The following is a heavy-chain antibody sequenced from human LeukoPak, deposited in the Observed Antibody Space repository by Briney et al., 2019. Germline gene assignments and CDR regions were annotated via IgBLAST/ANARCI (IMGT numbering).Heavy chain of an antibody. Sequence: SETLSLTCTVSGGSISSYYWSWIRQLPGKGLEWIGYIYYSGSTNYNPSLKSRVTISVDTSKNQFSLKLSSVTAADTAVYYCARVAYYGSGSYAFDIWGQGTMVTVSS. CDR3: ARVAYYGSGSYAFDI. V-gene: IGHV4-59*01. CDR2: IYYSGST. D-gene: IGHD3-10*01. CDR1: GGSISSYY. J-gene: IGHJ3*02.